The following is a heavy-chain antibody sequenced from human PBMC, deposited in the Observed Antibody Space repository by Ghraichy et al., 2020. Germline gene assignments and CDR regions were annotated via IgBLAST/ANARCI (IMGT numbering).Heavy chain of an antibody. D-gene: IGHD2-2*02. V-gene: IGHV1-69*13. CDR2: IIPIFGTA. J-gene: IGHJ6*02. CDR3: ARMPGDVVVPAAILDYYYGMDV. Sequence: SVKVSCKASGGTFSSYAISWVRQAPGPGLEWMGGIIPIFGTANYAQKFQGRVTITADESTSTAYMELSSLRSEDTAVYYCARMPGDVVVPAAILDYYYGMDVWGQGTTVTVSS. CDR1: GGTFSSYA.